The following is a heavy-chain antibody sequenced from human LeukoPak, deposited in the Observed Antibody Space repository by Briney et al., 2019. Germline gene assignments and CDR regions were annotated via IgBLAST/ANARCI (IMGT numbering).Heavy chain of an antibody. CDR2: IWSDGTNQ. CDR1: GFTSSHFG. D-gene: IGHD4-11*01. Sequence: GGSLRLSCAASGFTSSHFGFHWVRQAPGKGLEGVAVIWSDGTNQYYGDSVKGRFIIYRDDSHNTVYLQMNSLRVEDTAVYYCAKDAQRGFDYSNSLEYWGQGSLVTVSS. CDR3: AKDAQRGFDYSNSLEY. J-gene: IGHJ4*02. V-gene: IGHV3-33*06.